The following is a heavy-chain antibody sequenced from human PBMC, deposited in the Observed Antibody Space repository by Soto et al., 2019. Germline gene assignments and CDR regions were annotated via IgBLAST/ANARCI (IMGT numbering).Heavy chain of an antibody. CDR3: ARGVRGELLWFGDESATYYFDY. J-gene: IGHJ4*02. CDR2: IYHSGST. Sequence: SETLSLTCAVSGGSISSGGYSWSWIRQPPGKGLEWIGYIYHSGSTYYNPSLKSRVTISVDTSKNQFSLKLSSVTAADTAVYYCARGVRGELLWFGDESATYYFDYWGQGTLVTISS. CDR1: GGSISSGGYS. D-gene: IGHD3-10*01. V-gene: IGHV4-30-2*01.